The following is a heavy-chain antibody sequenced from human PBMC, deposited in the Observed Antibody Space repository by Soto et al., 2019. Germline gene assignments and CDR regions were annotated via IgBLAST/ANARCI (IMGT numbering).Heavy chain of an antibody. J-gene: IGHJ6*02. D-gene: IGHD3-3*01. Sequence: GGSLRLSCAASGFTFSSYAMHWVRQAPGKGLEWVAVISYDGSNKYYADSVKGRFTISRDNSKNTLYLQMNSLRAEDTAVYYCARDLDPITIFGVVIPGSPGYYYYGMDVWGQGTTVTVS. CDR3: ARDLDPITIFGVVIPGSPGYYYYGMDV. V-gene: IGHV3-30-3*01. CDR1: GFTFSSYA. CDR2: ISYDGSNK.